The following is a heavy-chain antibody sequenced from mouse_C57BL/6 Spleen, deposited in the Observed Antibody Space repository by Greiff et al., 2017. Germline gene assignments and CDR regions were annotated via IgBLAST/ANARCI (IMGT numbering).Heavy chain of an antibody. CDR3: ARGGPYYSNYGGFYFDY. D-gene: IGHD2-5*01. CDR2: IDPSDSET. CDR1: GYTFTSYW. Sequence: QVQLQQPGAELVRPGSSVKLSCKASGYTFTSYWMHWVKQRPIQGLEWIGNIDPSDSETHYNQKFKDKATLTVDKSSSTAYMQLRSLTSEDSAVYYCARGGPYYSNYGGFYFDYWGQGTTRTVTS. V-gene: IGHV1-52*01. J-gene: IGHJ2*01.